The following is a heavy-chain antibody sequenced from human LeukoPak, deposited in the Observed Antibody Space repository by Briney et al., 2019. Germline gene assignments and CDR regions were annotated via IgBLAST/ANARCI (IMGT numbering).Heavy chain of an antibody. CDR1: GYTFTGYY. J-gene: IGHJ5*02. D-gene: IGHD3-3*01. Sequence: ASVKVSCKASGYTFTGYYMHWVRQAPGQGLEWMGWINPNSGGTNYAQKFQGRVTMTRDTSISTAYMELSRLRSDDTAVYYCARDIYDFWSGYSPIDWFDPWGQGTLVTVSS. V-gene: IGHV1-2*02. CDR3: ARDIYDFWSGYSPIDWFDP. CDR2: INPNSGGT.